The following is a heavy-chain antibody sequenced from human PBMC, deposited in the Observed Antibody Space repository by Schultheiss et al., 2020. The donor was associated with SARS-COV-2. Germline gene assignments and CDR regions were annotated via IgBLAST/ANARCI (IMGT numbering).Heavy chain of an antibody. CDR1: GGSISSYY. J-gene: IGHJ5*02. Sequence: SQTLSLTCTVSGGSISSYYWSWIRQPPGKGLEWIGSIYHSGSTYYNPSLKSRVTISVDTSKNQFSLKLSSVTAADTAVYYCARYDDSSGYYFPWGQGTLVTVSS. CDR3: ARYDDSSGYYFP. D-gene: IGHD3-22*01. CDR2: IYHSGST. V-gene: IGHV4-59*08.